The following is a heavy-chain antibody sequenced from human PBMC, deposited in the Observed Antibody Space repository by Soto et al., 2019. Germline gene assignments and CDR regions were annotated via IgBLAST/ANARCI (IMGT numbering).Heavy chain of an antibody. Sequence: GGSLRLSCAASGFTFSSYWMSWVRQAPGKGLEWVANIKQDGSEKYYVDSVKGRFTISRDNAKNSLYLQMNSLRAEDTAVYYCARDGGITIFGVVITPHFDYWGQGTLVTVSS. CDR1: GFTFSSYW. CDR3: ARDGGITIFGVVITPHFDY. CDR2: IKQDGSEK. J-gene: IGHJ4*02. D-gene: IGHD3-3*01. V-gene: IGHV3-7*01.